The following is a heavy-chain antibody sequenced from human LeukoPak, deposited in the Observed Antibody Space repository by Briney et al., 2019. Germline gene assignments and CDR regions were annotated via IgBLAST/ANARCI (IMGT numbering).Heavy chain of an antibody. CDR2: IYPGDSDT. CDR3: ARSGIAARQGNWFDP. D-gene: IGHD6-6*01. Sequence: GESLKISCKGSGYSFTSYWIGWERQMPGKGLEWMGIIYPGDSDTRYSPSFQGQVTISADKSISTAYLQWSSLKASDTAMYYCARSGIAARQGNWFDPWGQGTLVTVSS. J-gene: IGHJ5*02. V-gene: IGHV5-51*01. CDR1: GYSFTSYW.